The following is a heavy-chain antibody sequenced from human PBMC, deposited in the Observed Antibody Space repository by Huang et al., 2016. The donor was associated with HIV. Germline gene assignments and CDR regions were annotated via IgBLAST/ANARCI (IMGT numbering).Heavy chain of an antibody. V-gene: IGHV4-34*02. J-gene: IGHJ4*02. CDR3: ARRYNSRRDY. CDR2: INHSGNT. Sequence: QVQLEQWGAGLLKASETLSLTCAVYGGSFSGYYWNWLRQAPGKGLEWVGEINHSGNTNYNPSLKSRVNMSVDTSKSQFSQYLTSLSAADTGTYFCARRYNSRRDYWGRGTLVTVHS. D-gene: IGHD3-22*01. CDR1: GGSFSGYY.